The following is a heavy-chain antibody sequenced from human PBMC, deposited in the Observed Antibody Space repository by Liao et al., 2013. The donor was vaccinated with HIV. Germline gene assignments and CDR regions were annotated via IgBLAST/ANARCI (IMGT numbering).Heavy chain of an antibody. CDR1: GGSISSGSYY. D-gene: IGHD3-10*01. CDR2: IYTSGST. Sequence: QVQLQESGPGLVKPSQTLSLTCTVSGGSISSGSYYWSWIRQPAGKGLEWIGRIYTSGSTNYNPSLKSRVTISVDTSKNQFSLKVTSVTAADTAVYYCARDLVRGVYGQFAPWYFDLWGRGTLVTVSS. V-gene: IGHV4-61*02. CDR3: ARDLVRGVYGQFAPWYFDL. J-gene: IGHJ2*01.